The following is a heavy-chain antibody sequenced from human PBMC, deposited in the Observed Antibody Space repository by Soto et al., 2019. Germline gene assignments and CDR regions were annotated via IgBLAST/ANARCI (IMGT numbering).Heavy chain of an antibody. J-gene: IGHJ4*02. V-gene: IGHV1-18*01. CDR2: ISXYNGTX. Sequence: VKVSCKASGYTFTNYGISWVRQAPGQGLEWMGRISXYNGTXHYAKKTQGRXXMTTDKSXXKAYTELRRMRSDQTAVYYCAREADYVWGRYPFWGQGTLVTVSS. CDR1: GYTFTNYG. CDR3: AREADYVWGRYPF. D-gene: IGHD3-16*01.